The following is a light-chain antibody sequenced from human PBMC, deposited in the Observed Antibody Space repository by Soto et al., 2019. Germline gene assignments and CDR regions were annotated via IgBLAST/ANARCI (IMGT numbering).Light chain of an antibody. CDR1: SSDVGAYNY. V-gene: IGLV2-14*01. J-gene: IGLJ1*01. Sequence: QSALTQPASVSGSPGQSIALSCTGTSSDVGAYNYVSWYQQHPGKAPKLMIYDVSHRPSGASDRFSGSKSGNTASLTISGLQPEDEADYYCTSYTSSSTYVFGTGTQLTVL. CDR3: TSYTSSSTYV. CDR2: DVS.